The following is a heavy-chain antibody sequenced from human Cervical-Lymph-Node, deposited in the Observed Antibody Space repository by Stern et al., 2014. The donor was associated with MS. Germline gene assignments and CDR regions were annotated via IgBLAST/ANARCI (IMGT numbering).Heavy chain of an antibody. Sequence: VQLVESGAGVVQPGRSLRLSCAASGITFSSYALHWVRQAPGKGLDWVALISYDGSNKYYAESVKGRFTLTRDNSKKTLYLQMNSLRADDTAVYYCARAYRSGSPLRYYYYGMDVWGQGTTVTVSS. CDR1: GITFSSYA. D-gene: IGHD3-3*01. J-gene: IGHJ6*02. V-gene: IGHV3-30*01. CDR2: ISYDGSNK. CDR3: ARAYRSGSPLRYYYYGMDV.